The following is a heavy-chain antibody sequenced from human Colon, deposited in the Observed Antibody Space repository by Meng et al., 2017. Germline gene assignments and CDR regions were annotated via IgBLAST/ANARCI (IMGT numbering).Heavy chain of an antibody. V-gene: IGHV3-30*07. J-gene: IGHJ4*02. Sequence: QGPRVESGGGGVQPGRSLRLSCAASGVTFSRYAMHWVRQAPGKGPEWVAVISSDGSRKYCADSVKGRFTNSRDNSKSTLYLQMSSLRVEDTAVYYCAKDGGIGFTDFDYWGQGTLVTVSS. CDR2: ISSDGSRK. CDR3: AKDGGIGFTDFDY. D-gene: IGHD3-16*01. CDR1: GVTFSRYA.